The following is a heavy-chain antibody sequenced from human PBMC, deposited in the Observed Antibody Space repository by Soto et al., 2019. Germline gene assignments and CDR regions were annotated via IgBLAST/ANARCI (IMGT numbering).Heavy chain of an antibody. CDR2: INPDNGNT. Sequence: VQSGAEVRKPGASVNISCRASGFSFSDNLINWVRQAPGQSLEWMGWINPDNGNTTYSQTFQGRVTISRHSSASIAYVEVSDLTSEDTAVYYCARDVLSVGPRANDAFDVWGQGTMVTGSS. J-gene: IGHJ3*01. V-gene: IGHV1-3*01. CDR1: GFSFSDNL. CDR3: ARDVLSVGPRANDAFDV. D-gene: IGHD2-8*02.